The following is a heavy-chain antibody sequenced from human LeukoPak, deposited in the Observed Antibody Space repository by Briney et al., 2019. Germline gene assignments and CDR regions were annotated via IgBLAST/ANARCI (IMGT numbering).Heavy chain of an antibody. CDR2: IYTSGST. V-gene: IGHV4-4*07. CDR3: ARFSNRAFDI. CDR1: GGSINSYS. Sequence: PSETLSLTCSVSGGSINSYSWSWIRQPAGKGLEWIGRIYTSGSTNYNPSLKSRVTMSVDTSKNQFSLKLSSVTAADTAVYYCARFSNRAFDIWGQGTMVTVSS. J-gene: IGHJ3*02.